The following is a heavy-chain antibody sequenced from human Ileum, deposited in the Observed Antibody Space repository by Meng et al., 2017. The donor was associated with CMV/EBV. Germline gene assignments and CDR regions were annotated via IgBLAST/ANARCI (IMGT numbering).Heavy chain of an antibody. Sequence: GESLKISCAASGFTFSNYAIHWVRQAPGMGLEWVTFISYDGTNKNYVDSVKGRFTVSRDNAKNSLYLQMNSLRAEDTAVYYCARSNYFGYWGQGTLVTVSS. V-gene: IGHV3-30-3*01. CDR1: GFTFSNYA. CDR2: ISYDGTNK. CDR3: ARSNYFGY. J-gene: IGHJ4*02.